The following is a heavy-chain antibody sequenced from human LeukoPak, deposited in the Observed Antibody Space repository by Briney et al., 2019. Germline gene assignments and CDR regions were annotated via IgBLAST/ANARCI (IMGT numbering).Heavy chain of an antibody. Sequence: GGSLRLSCAASGFTFSSYAMSWVRQAPGKGLEWVSAISGSGGSTYYADSVKGRFTISRGNSKNTLYLQMNSLRAEDTAVYYCAKVSHYYDSSGYYKCFDYWGQGTLVTVSS. CDR2: ISGSGGST. CDR3: AKVSHYYDSSGYYKCFDY. D-gene: IGHD3-22*01. CDR1: GFTFSSYA. J-gene: IGHJ4*02. V-gene: IGHV3-23*01.